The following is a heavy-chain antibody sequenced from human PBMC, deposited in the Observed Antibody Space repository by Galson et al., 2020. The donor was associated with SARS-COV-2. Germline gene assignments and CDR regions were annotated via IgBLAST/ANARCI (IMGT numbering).Heavy chain of an antibody. J-gene: IGHJ4*02. CDR3: AKGGSYWGQGWFDY. CDR2: ISGSGGST. V-gene: IGHV3-23*01. D-gene: IGHD1-26*01. Sequence: GESLKISCAASGFTFSSYAMSWVRQAPGKGLEWVSAISGSGGSTYYADSVKGRFTISRDNSKNTLYLQMNSLRAEDTAVYYCAKGGSYWGQGWFDYWGQGTLVTVSS. CDR1: GFTFSSYA.